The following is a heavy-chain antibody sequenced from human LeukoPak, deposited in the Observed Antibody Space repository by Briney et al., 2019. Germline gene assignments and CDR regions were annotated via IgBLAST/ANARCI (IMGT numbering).Heavy chain of an antibody. CDR2: IYYSGST. CDR1: GGSISSYY. J-gene: IGHJ4*02. CDR3: ARLYDSSGNGWY. D-gene: IGHD3-22*01. V-gene: IGHV4-59*01. Sequence: PSETLSLTCTVSGGSISSYYWSWIRQPPGKGLEWIGYIYYSGSTNYNPSLKSRVTISVDTSKNQFSLKLSSVTAADTAVYYCARLYDSSGNGWYWGQGTLVTVSS.